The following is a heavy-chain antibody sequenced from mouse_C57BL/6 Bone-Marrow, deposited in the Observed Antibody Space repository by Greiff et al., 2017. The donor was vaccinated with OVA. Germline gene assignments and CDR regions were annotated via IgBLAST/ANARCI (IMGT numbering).Heavy chain of an antibody. CDR2: INPNNGGT. J-gene: IGHJ4*01. CDR1: GYTFTDYN. D-gene: IGHD1-1*01. Sequence: VQLKESGPELVKPGASVKIPCKASGYTFTDYNMDWVKQSHGKSLEWIGDINPNNGGTIYNQKFKGKATLTVDKSSSTAYMELRSLTSEDTAVYYCARLGSSWLDYWGQGTSVTVSS. CDR3: ARLGSSWLDY. V-gene: IGHV1-18*01.